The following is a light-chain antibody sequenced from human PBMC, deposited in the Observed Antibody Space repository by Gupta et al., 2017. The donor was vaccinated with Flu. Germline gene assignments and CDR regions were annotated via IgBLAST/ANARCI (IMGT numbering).Light chain of an antibody. J-gene: IGKJ4*01. CDR1: QDISRS. V-gene: IGKV1-9*01. Sequence: GDRVFITCRASQDISRSLAWYQQRPGGVPKLLIYAASTLQTAVPSRFSGSGSGTDFTLTISSLQPEDYGTYYCQTCKTYPVTFGGGTKVEIK. CDR3: QTCKTYPVT. CDR2: AAS.